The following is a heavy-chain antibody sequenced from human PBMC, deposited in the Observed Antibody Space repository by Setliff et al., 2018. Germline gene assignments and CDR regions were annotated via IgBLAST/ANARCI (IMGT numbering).Heavy chain of an antibody. CDR2: INHSGST. D-gene: IGHD2-15*01. J-gene: IGHJ4*02. V-gene: IGHV4-34*01. CDR3: ARQGTYCDGGGGSCFPPNY. CDR1: GGSFSGYY. Sequence: SETLSLTCAAYGGSFSGYYWSWIRQPPGKGLEWIGEINHSGSTNYNPSLKSRVTISVDKSKSQFSLKLSSVTAVDTAVYYCARQGTYCDGGGGSCFPPNYWGQGTLVTVSS.